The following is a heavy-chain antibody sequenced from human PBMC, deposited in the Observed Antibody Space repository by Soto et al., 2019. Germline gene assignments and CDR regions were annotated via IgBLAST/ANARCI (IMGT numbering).Heavy chain of an antibody. Sequence: GGSLRLSCAASGFTFSSYSMNWVRQAPGKGLEWVSSISSSSSYIYYADSVKGRFTISRDNAKNSLYLQMNSLRAEDTAVYYCARDLLQWLVPIDYWGQGTLVTVSS. D-gene: IGHD6-19*01. CDR2: ISSSSSYI. CDR3: ARDLLQWLVPIDY. J-gene: IGHJ4*02. V-gene: IGHV3-21*01. CDR1: GFTFSSYS.